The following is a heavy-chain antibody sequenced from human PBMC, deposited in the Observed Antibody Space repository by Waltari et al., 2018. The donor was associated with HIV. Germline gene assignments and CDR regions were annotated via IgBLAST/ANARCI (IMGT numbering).Heavy chain of an antibody. Sequence: EVQLVESGGGLVQPGGSLSPSCEASGFSFSNDWLSWVRQAPGKGLEWVANIKEDGSAKQYADSVRGRFSISRDNPKNLLFLQMNSLRGDDTAVYYCARDHGGGWLTSWGQGTLVSVSS. CDR1: GFSFSNDW. CDR2: IKEDGSAK. CDR3: ARDHGGGWLTS. D-gene: IGHD3-16*01. J-gene: IGHJ5*02. V-gene: IGHV3-7*01.